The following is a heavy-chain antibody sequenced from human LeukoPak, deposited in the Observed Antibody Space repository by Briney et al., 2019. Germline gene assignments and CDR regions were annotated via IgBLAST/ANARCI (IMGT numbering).Heavy chain of an antibody. D-gene: IGHD3-9*01. CDR1: GFTFSTYS. J-gene: IGHJ6*03. V-gene: IGHV3-48*01. CDR2: ISSGTSTI. CDR3: ARDRGQTGYYWSYYYYTDV. Sequence: PGGSLRLSCAASGFTFSTYSMNWVRQAPGKGLEWVSYISSGTSTIYYADSVKGRFTISRDNAKNSLYLQMNSLGAEDTAVYYCARDRGQTGYYWSYYYYTDVWGKGTTVTVSS.